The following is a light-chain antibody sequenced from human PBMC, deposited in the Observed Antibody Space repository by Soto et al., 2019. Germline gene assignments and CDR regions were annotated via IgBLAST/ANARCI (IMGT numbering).Light chain of an antibody. CDR2: SAS. CDR1: QPISSW. CDR3: QQASSFPLT. J-gene: IGKJ4*01. V-gene: IGKV1-12*01. Sequence: IQVTQSTSSVSASVGDRVTITCRASQPISSWLAWYQQKPGQPPNLLIYSASTLRSGVPSRFSGSESGTLFTLSITNLQPEDFATYYCQQASSFPLTFGGGTKVEVK.